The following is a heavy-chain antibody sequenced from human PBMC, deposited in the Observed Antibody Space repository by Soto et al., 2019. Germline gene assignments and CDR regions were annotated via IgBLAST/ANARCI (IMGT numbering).Heavy chain of an antibody. D-gene: IGHD2-21*02. CDR1: GFSFSNYA. J-gene: IGHJ4*02. CDR3: EREGLVGTPRYFDS. CDR2: ISSDGGVK. V-gene: IGHV3-30-3*01. Sequence: GSLRLSCAASGFSFSNYAMHWVRQAPGKGLEWVTVISSDGGVKFYTDSVKGRFTISRDNVNNLLFLQMYSLTAEDTAVYLCEREGLVGTPRYFDSWGRGILVTVSS.